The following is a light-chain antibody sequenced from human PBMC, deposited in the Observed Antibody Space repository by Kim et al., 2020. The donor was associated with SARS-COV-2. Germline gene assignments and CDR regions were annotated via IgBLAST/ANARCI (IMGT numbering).Light chain of an antibody. CDR3: CSYAGTYWV. CDR1: SSDVGGYNY. Sequence: PGQSVTISCTGTSSDVGGYNYVSWFQQHPGKAPKLMIYDVSKRPSGVPDRFSGSKSGNTASLTLSGLQAEDEADYYCCSYAGTYWVFGGGTKLTVL. V-gene: IGLV2-11*01. J-gene: IGLJ3*02. CDR2: DVS.